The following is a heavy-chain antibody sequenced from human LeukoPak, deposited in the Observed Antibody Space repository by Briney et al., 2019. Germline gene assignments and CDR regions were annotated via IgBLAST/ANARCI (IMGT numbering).Heavy chain of an antibody. CDR3: AKGGSYAPLDY. D-gene: IGHD1-26*01. CDR1: GFTFTDSA. V-gene: IGHV3-23*01. Sequence: GGSLRLSCAASGFTFTDSAMTWVRQAPGKGLKWVSAISTSGGDTIYTDSVKDRFTISRDNSKNTLYLQMNSLRAEDTAIYYCAKGGSYAPLDYWGQGTLVTVSS. J-gene: IGHJ4*02. CDR2: ISTSGGDT.